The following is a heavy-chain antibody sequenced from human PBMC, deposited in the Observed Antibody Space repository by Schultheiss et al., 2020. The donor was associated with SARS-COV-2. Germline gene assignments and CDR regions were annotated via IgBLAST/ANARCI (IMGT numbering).Heavy chain of an antibody. CDR3: ARNLEPYCSGGSCEYYGMDV. D-gene: IGHD2-15*01. J-gene: IGHJ6*02. Sequence: GGSLRLSCTASGFTISRYWMHWVRQAPGKGLEWVAVIWYDGSNKYYADSVKGRFTISRDNAKNSLYLQMNSLRAEDTAVYYCARNLEPYCSGGSCEYYGMDVWGQGTTVTVAS. CDR2: IWYDGSNK. V-gene: IGHV3-33*08. CDR1: GFTISRYW.